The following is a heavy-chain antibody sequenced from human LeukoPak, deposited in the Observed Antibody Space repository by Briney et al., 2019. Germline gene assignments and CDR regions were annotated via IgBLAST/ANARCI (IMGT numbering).Heavy chain of an antibody. J-gene: IGHJ4*02. CDR1: GGSISSTSYY. Sequence: SETLSLTCTVSGGSISSTSYYWGWIRRPPGKGQEWIGTIYYSGSTYYNPSLKSRVTISVDTSKNQFSLKVSSVTAADTAVYYCARDGYNPIDYWGQGTLVTVSS. V-gene: IGHV4-39*02. D-gene: IGHD5-24*01. CDR3: ARDGYNPIDY. CDR2: IYYSGST.